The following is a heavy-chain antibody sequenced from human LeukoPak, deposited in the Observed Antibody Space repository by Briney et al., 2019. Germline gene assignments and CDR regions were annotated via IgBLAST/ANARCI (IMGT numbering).Heavy chain of an antibody. V-gene: IGHV3-23*01. CDR1: GFTVSSNY. CDR2: ISGSGGST. CDR3: ASNFDGYNYPY. D-gene: IGHD5-24*01. Sequence: GGSLRLSCAASGFTVSSNYMSWVRQAPGKGLEWVSAISGSGGSTYYADSVKGRFTISRDNSKNTLYLQMNSLRAEDTAVYYCASNFDGYNYPYWGQGTLVTVSS. J-gene: IGHJ4*02.